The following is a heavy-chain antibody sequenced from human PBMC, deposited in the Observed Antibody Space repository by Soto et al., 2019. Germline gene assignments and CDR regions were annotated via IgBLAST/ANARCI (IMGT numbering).Heavy chain of an antibody. CDR3: AGGSWDGYNLGEFDY. Sequence: QVQLQESGPGLVKPSETLSLTCTVSGGSISSYYWSWIRQPPGKGLEWIGYIYYSGSTNYNPSLMSRATIAVDTSQNQCGLKGSSVPAADTPVYYCAGGSWDGYNLGEFDYWGQGTLVTVSS. V-gene: IGHV4-59*01. CDR2: IYYSGST. D-gene: IGHD3-16*01. J-gene: IGHJ4*02. CDR1: GGSISSYY.